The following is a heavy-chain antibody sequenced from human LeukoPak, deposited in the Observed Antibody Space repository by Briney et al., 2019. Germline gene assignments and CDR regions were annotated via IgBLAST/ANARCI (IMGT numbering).Heavy chain of an antibody. CDR2: INGDGSST. Sequence: PGGSLRLSCVASGFTFSSHWVHWVRQVPGKGLVWVSRINGDGSSTNYADSVKGRFTISRDNAKNTLYLQMNSLTIEDTAAYYCASPETGGFFDYWGQGTLVTVAS. CDR1: GFTFSSHW. D-gene: IGHD7-27*01. J-gene: IGHJ4*03. V-gene: IGHV3-74*01. CDR3: ASPETGGFFDY.